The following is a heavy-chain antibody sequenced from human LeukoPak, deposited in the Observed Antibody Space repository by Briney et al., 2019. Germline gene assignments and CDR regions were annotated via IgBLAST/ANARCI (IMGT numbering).Heavy chain of an antibody. V-gene: IGHV1-46*01. CDR3: ARTAARRFDY. D-gene: IGHD6-6*01. J-gene: IGHJ4*02. Sequence: ASVKVSCKASGHTFPSYFMHWVRQAPGQGLVWMGIINPTGGSTTYAQKFQGRVTMTRDTSTSTVYMELSSLRSDDTAVYYCARTAARRFDYWGQGTLVTVSS. CDR1: GHTFPSYF. CDR2: INPTGGST.